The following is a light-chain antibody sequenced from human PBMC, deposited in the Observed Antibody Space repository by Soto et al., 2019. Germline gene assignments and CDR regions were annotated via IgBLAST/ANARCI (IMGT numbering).Light chain of an antibody. J-gene: IGKJ2*01. Sequence: DIVMTQSPATLSVAPGERATLSCRASQSVSSNLAWYQQNTGQAPRLLIYGASTRATGIPARFSGSGSGTEFTITISSMQSEDFAVDSCQHYNNWLRYTFGQGTKLEIK. V-gene: IGKV3-15*01. CDR2: GAS. CDR3: QHYNNWLRYT. CDR1: QSVSSN.